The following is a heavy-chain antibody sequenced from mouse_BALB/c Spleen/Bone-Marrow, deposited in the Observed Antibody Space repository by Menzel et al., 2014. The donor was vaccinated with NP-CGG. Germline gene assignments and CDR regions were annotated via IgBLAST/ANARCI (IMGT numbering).Heavy chain of an antibody. CDR1: GYTFTSYV. CDR2: INPDNDGT. CDR3: ARFGYYGSPYAMDY. Sequence: EVQLQESGPEVVKPGASVKMSCKASGYTFTSYVLHWVKQKPGQGLEWIGYINPDNDGTKYNGKFKGKATLTSDKSSRTAYMELSSLASEDSTVYYCARFGYYGSPYAMDYWGQGTSVTVSS. D-gene: IGHD1-1*01. V-gene: IGHV1-14*01. J-gene: IGHJ4*01.